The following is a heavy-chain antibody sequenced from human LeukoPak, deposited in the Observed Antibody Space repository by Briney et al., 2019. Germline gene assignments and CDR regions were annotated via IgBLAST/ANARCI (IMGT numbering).Heavy chain of an antibody. CDR2: ITSSGITT. J-gene: IGHJ4*02. CDR3: ARGFGNYAY. CDR1: GFTFTDYE. Sequence: GGSLRLSCAASGFTFTDYEMNWVRQAPGRGLEWVSYITSSGITTYYGDSVKGRFNIYRDNAKNSLYLQMNSLRAEDTAVYYCARGFGNYAYWGQGTLVTVSS. V-gene: IGHV3-48*03. D-gene: IGHD1-7*01.